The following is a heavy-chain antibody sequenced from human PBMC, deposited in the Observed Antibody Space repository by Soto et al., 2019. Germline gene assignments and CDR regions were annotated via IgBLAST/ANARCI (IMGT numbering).Heavy chain of an antibody. Sequence: SETLSLTCTVSGGSIGSYHWSWVRQPPGKGLEWIASVYYTGTTNYNPSLGSRVTISIDAPENQISLRLTSVTAADTAFYYCARDTVLTGMFDFWGQGTLVTVSS. D-gene: IGHD4-17*01. CDR3: ARDTVLTGMFDF. CDR2: VYYTGTT. V-gene: IGHV4-59*01. J-gene: IGHJ4*02. CDR1: GGSIGSYH.